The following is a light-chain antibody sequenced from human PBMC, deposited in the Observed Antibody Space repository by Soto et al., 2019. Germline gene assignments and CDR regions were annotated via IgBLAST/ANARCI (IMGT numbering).Light chain of an antibody. V-gene: IGKV3-20*01. CDR1: QTVSSSS. J-gene: IGKJ2*01. CDR3: QHYGGSRYT. CDR2: GES. Sequence: EIVLTQSPGTLSLSPGERATLSCRASQTVSSSSLAWYQQKPGQAPRLLIYGESSRATGIPDRFSGSGSGRDFTLTISRLEPEDFAVYYCQHYGGSRYTFGQGTKLEIK.